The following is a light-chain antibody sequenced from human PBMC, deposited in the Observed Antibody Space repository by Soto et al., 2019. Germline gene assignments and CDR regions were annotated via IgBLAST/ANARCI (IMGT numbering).Light chain of an antibody. CDR3: EQYYSTPPT. CDR2: TSS. J-gene: IGKJ1*01. CDR1: RSIRGS. Sequence: DIQMTQSPSSLSASVGDTVTITCRASRSIRGSVNWFQQKPGEAPKLLIHTSSRLQSGVPSRFSGSGFGTDFTITIDSLQPEDFATYYCEQYYSTPPTFGQGTRVDIK. V-gene: IGKV1-39*01.